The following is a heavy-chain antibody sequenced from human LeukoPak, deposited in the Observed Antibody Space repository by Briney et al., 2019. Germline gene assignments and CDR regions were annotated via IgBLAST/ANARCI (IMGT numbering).Heavy chain of an antibody. CDR1: GASISSGDINSGDYA. CDR3: ARYDILPGAHDGFDL. V-gene: IGHV4-30-2*01. CDR2: IYRDGST. J-gene: IGHJ3*01. Sequence: SQTLSLTCAVSGASISSGDINSGDYAWSWIRQPPGKGLEWIGHIYRDGSTFYNPSLKSRVTMSVDRSKNHSSLKLSSVTAADTAVYYCARYDILPGAHDGFDLWGHGTRVTVSS. D-gene: IGHD3-9*01.